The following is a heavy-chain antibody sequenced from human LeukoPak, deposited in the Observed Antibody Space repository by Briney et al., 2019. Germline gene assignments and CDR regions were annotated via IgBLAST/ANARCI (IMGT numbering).Heavy chain of an antibody. Sequence: ASVKVSCKAPGYTFSSYAMNWVRQAPGQGLEWMGWINTNTGNPTYAQGFTGRFVFSLDTSVSTAYLQINSLKAEDTAVYYCARDLVPAAIPHWFDPWGQGTLVTVSS. V-gene: IGHV7-4-1*02. D-gene: IGHD2-2*02. CDR2: INTNTGNP. CDR3: ARDLVPAAIPHWFDP. J-gene: IGHJ5*02. CDR1: GYTFSSYA.